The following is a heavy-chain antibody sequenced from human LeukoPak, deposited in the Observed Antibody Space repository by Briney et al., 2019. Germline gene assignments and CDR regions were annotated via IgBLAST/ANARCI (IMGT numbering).Heavy chain of an antibody. D-gene: IGHD3-22*01. V-gene: IGHV1-46*01. J-gene: IGHJ4*02. Sequence: ASVKVSCKASGYTFTTYYMHWVRQAPGQGLEWMVIINPSGGSTIYAQKFQDRVTMTRDMSTSTVYMELSSLRSEDTAVYYCARDPKDDTSGYYYFDYWGQGTLVTVSS. CDR3: ARDPKDDTSGYYYFDY. CDR2: INPSGGST. CDR1: GYTFTTYY.